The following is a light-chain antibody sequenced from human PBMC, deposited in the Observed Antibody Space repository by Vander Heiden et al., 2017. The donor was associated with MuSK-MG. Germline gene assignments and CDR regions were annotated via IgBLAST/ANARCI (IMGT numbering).Light chain of an antibody. V-gene: IGKV1-NL1*01. CDR2: LAS. CDR1: QGISSS. Sequence: DIQMTQSPSSLSASVGDRVTITCRASQGISSSLAWYQQKPGKAPKLLIYLASRLESGVPSRFSGSGSGTDYTLTISSLRPEDFATYFCQQFHTTPWTFGHGTKVEIK. CDR3: QQFHTTPWT. J-gene: IGKJ1*01.